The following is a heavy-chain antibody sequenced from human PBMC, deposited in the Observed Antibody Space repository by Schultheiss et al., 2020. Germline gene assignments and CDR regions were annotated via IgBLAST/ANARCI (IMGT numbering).Heavy chain of an antibody. CDR2: IYYSGST. CDR1: GGSISSGGYY. D-gene: IGHD1-14*01. Sequence: SETLSLTCTVSGGSISSGGYYWSWIRQHPGKGLEWIGYIYYSGSTYYNPSLKSLVTISVDTSKNQFSLKLSSVTAADTAVYYCARGEPLDAFDIWGQGTMVNVSS. V-gene: IGHV4-31*01. CDR3: ARGEPLDAFDI. J-gene: IGHJ3*02.